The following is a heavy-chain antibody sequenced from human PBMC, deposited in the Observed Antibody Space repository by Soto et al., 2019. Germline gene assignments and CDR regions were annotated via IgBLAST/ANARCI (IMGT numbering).Heavy chain of an antibody. D-gene: IGHD2-8*01. CDR2: INPNSGGT. CDR1: GYTFTGYY. Sequence: QVQLVQSGAEVKKPGASVKVSCKASGYTFTGYYMHWVRQAPGQGLEWMGWINPNSGGTNYAQKFQGWVTMTRDTSNRTAQMELSRLRSHDTAVYYCARVRDMPYRHRSYGMDVWGQGTTVTVSS. J-gene: IGHJ6*02. V-gene: IGHV1-2*04. CDR3: ARVRDMPYRHRSYGMDV.